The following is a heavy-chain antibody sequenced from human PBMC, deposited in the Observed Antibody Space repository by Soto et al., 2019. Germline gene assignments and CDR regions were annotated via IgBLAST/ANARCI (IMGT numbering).Heavy chain of an antibody. CDR2: ISSSSSPI. V-gene: IGHV3-48*02. D-gene: IGHD5-18*01. CDR3: ARDVTWIQLWPSAMDV. CDR1: GFSFNTYS. Sequence: GGSLRLSCAASGFSFNTYSMNWVRQAPGKGLEWVSYISSSSSPIYYADSVKGRFTISRDNAQNSLYLQMHSLRDEDTAVYYCARDVTWIQLWPSAMDVWGQGTTVTVSS. J-gene: IGHJ6*02.